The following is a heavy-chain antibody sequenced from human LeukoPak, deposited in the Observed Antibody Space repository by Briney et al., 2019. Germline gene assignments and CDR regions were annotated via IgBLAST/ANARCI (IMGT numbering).Heavy chain of an antibody. V-gene: IGHV4-30-4*01. D-gene: IGHD3-22*01. J-gene: IGHJ5*02. CDR2: MYYSGST. Sequence: SQTLSLTCTVSGGSISSDDYYWSWIRQPPGKGLEWLAYMYYSGSTYYNPPLKSRVTVSADTSKNQLSLKLSSVTAADTAVYYCARPYYYDSRIDPWGQGILVTVSS. CDR3: ARPYYYDSRIDP. CDR1: GGSISSDDYY.